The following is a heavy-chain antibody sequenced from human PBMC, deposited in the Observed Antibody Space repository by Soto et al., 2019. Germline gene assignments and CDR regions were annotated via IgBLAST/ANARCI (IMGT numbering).Heavy chain of an antibody. D-gene: IGHD3-10*01. J-gene: IGHJ6*02. CDR1: GFTFITYY. Sequence: QVQLVQSGAEVMKPGASVKVSCEASGFTFITYYMHWVRQAPGQGLEWMGIINPSGGSTSYAQKFQGRVTMTRDTYTSRVYMELSSLRSEDTAVYYCARGPMVRGVIGYFAMDVWGQGTTVTVSS. CDR2: INPSGGST. CDR3: ARGPMVRGVIGYFAMDV. V-gene: IGHV1-46*03.